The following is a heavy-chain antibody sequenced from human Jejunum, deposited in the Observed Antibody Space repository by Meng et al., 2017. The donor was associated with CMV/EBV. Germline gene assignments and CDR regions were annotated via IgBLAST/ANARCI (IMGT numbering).Heavy chain of an antibody. D-gene: IGHD1-1*01. CDR3: AREGAVSGLDLDY. Sequence: CKASGYSITDYVIHWVRQAPGPGLEWMGWINGAHYHTSYSQTFQGRVTFIRDTSANAAYMELSSLTSEDTAAYYCAREGAVSGLDLDYWGQGTLVTVSS. CDR1: GYSITDYV. V-gene: IGHV1-3*01. CDR2: INGAHYHT. J-gene: IGHJ4*02.